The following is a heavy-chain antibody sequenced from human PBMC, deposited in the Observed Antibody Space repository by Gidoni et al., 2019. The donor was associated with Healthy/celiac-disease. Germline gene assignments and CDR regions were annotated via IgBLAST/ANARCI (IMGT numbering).Heavy chain of an antibody. Sequence: EVQLVQSGAEVKKPGESLKISCKGSGSSFTSYWIGWVRQMPGKGLEWMGIIYPGDSETRYSPSFQGQVTISADKSISTAYLQWSSLKASDTAMYYCATFPPPRDCSGGSCHRGYYYYGMDVWGQGTTVTVSS. CDR1: GSSFTSYW. D-gene: IGHD2-15*01. J-gene: IGHJ6*02. V-gene: IGHV5-51*01. CDR3: ATFPPPRDCSGGSCHRGYYYYGMDV. CDR2: IYPGDSET.